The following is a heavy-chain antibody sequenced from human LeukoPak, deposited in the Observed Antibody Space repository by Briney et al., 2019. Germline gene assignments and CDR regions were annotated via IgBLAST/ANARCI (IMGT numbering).Heavy chain of an antibody. CDR2: FYHSGGP. CDR1: GYSISSGYY. Sequence: KPSETLSLTCTVSGYSISSGYYWGWIRQPPGKGLEWIGNFYHSGGPYYTPSLKSRVTISVDTSRNQFSLILSSVTAADTAVYYCARERGFLESLYADAFDIWGQGTMVTVSS. D-gene: IGHD3-3*01. CDR3: ARERGFLESLYADAFDI. J-gene: IGHJ3*02. V-gene: IGHV4-38-2*02.